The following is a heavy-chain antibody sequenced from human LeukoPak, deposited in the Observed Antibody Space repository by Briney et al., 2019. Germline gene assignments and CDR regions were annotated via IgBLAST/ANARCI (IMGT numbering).Heavy chain of an antibody. Sequence: SETLSLTCTVSGGSISSSSYYWGWIRQPPGKGLEWIGSIYYSGSTYYNPSLKSRVTISVDTSKNQFSLKLNSVTAADTAVYYCARVRSDSSGWRADYWGQGTLVTVSS. CDR1: GGSISSSSYY. D-gene: IGHD6-19*01. J-gene: IGHJ4*02. CDR3: ARVRSDSSGWRADY. V-gene: IGHV4-39*07. CDR2: IYYSGST.